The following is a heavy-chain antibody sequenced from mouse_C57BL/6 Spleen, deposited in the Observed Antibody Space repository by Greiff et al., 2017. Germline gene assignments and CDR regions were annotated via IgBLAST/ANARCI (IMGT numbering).Heavy chain of an antibody. CDR3: AKGTGQASAWFAD. Sequence: QVQLQQPGAELVKPGASVKMSCKASGYTFTSYWITWVKQRPGQGLEWIGDIYPGSGSTNYNEKFKSKATLTVDTSSSTAYMQVSSLRSEDSAVYYCAKGTGQASAWFADWGKGTLVTVAA. V-gene: IGHV1-55*01. J-gene: IGHJ3*01. D-gene: IGHD3-2*02. CDR2: IYPGSGST. CDR1: GYTFTSYW.